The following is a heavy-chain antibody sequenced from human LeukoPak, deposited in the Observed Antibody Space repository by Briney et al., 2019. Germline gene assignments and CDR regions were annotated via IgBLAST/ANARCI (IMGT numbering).Heavy chain of an antibody. D-gene: IGHD4-17*01. CDR2: LDPEDGEA. J-gene: IGHJ3*02. Sequence: ASVKVSCQVSGYTLSDLAMHWVRQAPGKGLEWMGGLDPEDGEAIYAQPLQGRVTMIEDTSSDTAYMVLSSLRSEDTAVYYCATRNFGDYGAFDIWGQGTMVTVSS. CDR1: GYTLSDLA. V-gene: IGHV1-24*01. CDR3: ATRNFGDYGAFDI.